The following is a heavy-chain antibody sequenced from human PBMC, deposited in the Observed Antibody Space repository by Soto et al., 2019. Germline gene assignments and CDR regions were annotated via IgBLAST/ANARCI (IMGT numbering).Heavy chain of an antibody. J-gene: IGHJ4*02. CDR2: IKRKTDGGTS. CDR1: SNAW. Sequence: SNAWMNWVRQAPGKGLEWVGRIKRKTDGGTSDYAAPVKGRFTLSRDDSKNTLFLQMNSLETEDTAVYYCATSGVSGTELNYWGQGTLVTVSS. V-gene: IGHV3-15*07. CDR3: ATSGVSGTELNY. D-gene: IGHD1-26*01.